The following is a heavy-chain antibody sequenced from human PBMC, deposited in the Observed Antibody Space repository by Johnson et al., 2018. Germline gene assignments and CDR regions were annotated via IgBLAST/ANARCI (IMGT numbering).Heavy chain of an antibody. V-gene: IGHV4-59*01. CDR2: IYYSGST. CDR3: ARELIVGATRAFDI. D-gene: IGHD1-26*01. J-gene: IGHJ3*02. Sequence: QVQLQESGPGLAKPSETLSLTCTVSGGSISSYYWSWIRPPPGKGLEWIGYIYYSGSTNYNPSLKSRVTISVDTSKNQFSLKLCPVTAADTAVYYCARELIVGATRAFDIWGQGTMVTVSS. CDR1: GGSISSYY.